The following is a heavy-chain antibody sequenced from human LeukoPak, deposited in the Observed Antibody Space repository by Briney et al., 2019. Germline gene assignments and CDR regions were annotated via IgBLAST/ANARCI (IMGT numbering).Heavy chain of an antibody. J-gene: IGHJ6*03. V-gene: IGHV1-69*05. CDR3: ARVGRSRGALPDFYYYMDV. CDR1: GDIFNSYS. D-gene: IGHD1-26*01. Sequence: SVKVSCKASGDIFNSYSVSWVRQAPGQGLEWMGGIIPMFGSTNYAQKFEGRVTITTDQSTTTVYMELTSLTSEDTAVYYCARVGRSRGALPDFYYYMDVWGKGTTVTVSS. CDR2: IIPMFGST.